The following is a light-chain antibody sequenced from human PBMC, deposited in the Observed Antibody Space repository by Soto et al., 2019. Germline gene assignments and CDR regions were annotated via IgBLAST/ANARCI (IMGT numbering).Light chain of an antibody. CDR2: DVD. CDR3: CSYGNSYTDV. J-gene: IGLJ1*01. Sequence: QSALTQPRSVSGSPGQSVTISCTGTSSDVGAYNYVSWYQQHPGKAPKLMIYDVDKRPSGVPDRFSGSKSGNTASLTISGLQADDEADYYCCSYGNSYTDVFGIGTKVTVL. CDR1: SSDVGAYNY. V-gene: IGLV2-11*01.